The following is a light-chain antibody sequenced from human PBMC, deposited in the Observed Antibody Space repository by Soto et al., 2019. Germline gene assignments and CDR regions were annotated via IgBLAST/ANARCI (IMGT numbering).Light chain of an antibody. CDR2: EVS. V-gene: IGLV2-14*01. CDR3: SSYTSGSTGV. Sequence: QSALTQPASVSGSPGQSITISCTGTSSDVGAYNYVSWYQQHPGKAPKLMIYEVSNRPSGVSNRFSGSKSGNTASPTISGLQAEDEGDYYCSSYTSGSTGVFGGGTKVTVL. CDR1: SSDVGAYNY. J-gene: IGLJ3*02.